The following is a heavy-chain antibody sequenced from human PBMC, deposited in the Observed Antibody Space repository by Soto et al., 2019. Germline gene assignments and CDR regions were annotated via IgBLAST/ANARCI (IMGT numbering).Heavy chain of an antibody. V-gene: IGHV3-23*01. D-gene: IGHD4-17*01. J-gene: IGHJ4*02. CDR1: GFGFSTHA. CDR2: ITNTGIST. Sequence: QXQTRVGSGFGFSTHALSWVREAPGKGLEWLSSITNTGISTHYAASVQGRYTISRENSRNTQHLQMNNLRVDDTAVYYCAKGFDYGDTKHIDHWGQGTLVTLSS. CDR3: AKGFDYGDTKHIDH.